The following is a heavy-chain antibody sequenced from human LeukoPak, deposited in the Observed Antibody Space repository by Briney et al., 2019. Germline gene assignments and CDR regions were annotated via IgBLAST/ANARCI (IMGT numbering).Heavy chain of an antibody. Sequence: GGSLRLSCAASGFTLSSYSMNWVRQAPGKGLEWVSFISSSRSYIYYADSVKGRFTISRDNAKNSLYLQMNSLRAEDTAVYCCARFIAAPYYFDYWGRGTLVTVSS. J-gene: IGHJ4*02. CDR2: ISSSRSYI. CDR3: ARFIAAPYYFDY. V-gene: IGHV3-21*01. D-gene: IGHD6-13*01. CDR1: GFTLSSYS.